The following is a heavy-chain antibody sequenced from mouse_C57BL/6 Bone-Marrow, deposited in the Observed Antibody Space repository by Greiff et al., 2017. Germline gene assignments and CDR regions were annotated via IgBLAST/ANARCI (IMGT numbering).Heavy chain of an antibody. CDR1: GYTFTSYG. V-gene: IGHV1-81*01. D-gene: IGHD2-3*01. CDR3: AREDVYLPAMDY. J-gene: IGHJ4*01. Sequence: QVQLLQSGAELVRPGASVKLSCKASGYTFTSYGISWVKQRTGQGLEWIGEIYPRSGNTYYNEKFKGKATLTADKSSSTAYMELRSLTSEDSAVYFCAREDVYLPAMDYWGQGTSVTVSS. CDR2: IYPRSGNT.